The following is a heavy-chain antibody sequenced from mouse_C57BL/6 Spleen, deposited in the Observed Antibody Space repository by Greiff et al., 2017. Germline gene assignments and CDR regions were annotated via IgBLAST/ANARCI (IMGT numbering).Heavy chain of an antibody. D-gene: IGHD1-2*01. V-gene: IGHV1-26*01. J-gene: IGHJ2*01. CDR1: GYTFTDYY. CDR3: ARRLIGY. Sequence: VQLQQSGPELVKPGASVKISCKASGYTFTDYYMNWVKQSHGKSLEWIGDINPNNGGTSYNQKFKGKATLTVDKSSSTAYMELRSLTSEDSAVYYCARRLIGYWGQGTTLTVSS. CDR2: INPNNGGT.